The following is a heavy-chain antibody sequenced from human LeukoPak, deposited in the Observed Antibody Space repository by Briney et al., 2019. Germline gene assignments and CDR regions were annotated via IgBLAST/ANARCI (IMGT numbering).Heavy chain of an antibody. CDR3: TTDPPRYNGYEDYGAPVYYYYGMDV. D-gene: IGHD5-12*01. J-gene: IGHJ6*04. V-gene: IGHV3-15*01. CDR1: GFTFSNAW. Sequence: PGGSLRLSCAASGFTFSNAWMSWVRQAPGKGLEWVGRIKSKTDGGTTDYAAPVKGRFTISRDDSKNTLYLQMNSLKTEDTAVYYCTTDPPRYNGYEDYGAPVYYYYGMDVWGKGTTVTVSS. CDR2: IKSKTDGGTT.